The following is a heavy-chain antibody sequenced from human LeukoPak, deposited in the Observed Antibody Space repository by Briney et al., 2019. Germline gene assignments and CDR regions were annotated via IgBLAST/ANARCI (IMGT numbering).Heavy chain of an antibody. CDR2: INPSSGGT. Sequence: ASVKVSCKASGYTFTGYYMHWVRQAPGQGLEWMGWINPSSGGTNYAQKFQGWVTMTRDTSISTAYMELSRLRSDDTAVYYCARGKYCSGGSCLYYYYGMDVWGQGTTVTVSS. CDR1: GYTFTGYY. D-gene: IGHD2-15*01. V-gene: IGHV1-2*04. CDR3: ARGKYCSGGSCLYYYYGMDV. J-gene: IGHJ6*02.